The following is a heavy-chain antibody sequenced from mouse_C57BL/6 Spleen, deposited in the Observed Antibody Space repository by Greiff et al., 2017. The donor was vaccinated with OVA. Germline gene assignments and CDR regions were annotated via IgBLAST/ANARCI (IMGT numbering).Heavy chain of an antibody. CDR3: ARDSSGLYAMDY. D-gene: IGHD3-2*02. V-gene: IGHV1-76*01. CDR2: IYPGSGNT. CDR1: GYTFTDYY. J-gene: IGHJ4*01. Sequence: QVQLQQSGAELVRPGASVKLSCKASGYTFTDYYINWVKQRPGQGLEWIARIYPGSGNTYYNEKFKGKATLTAEKSSSTAYMQLSSLTSEDSAVYFCARDSSGLYAMDYWGQGTSVTVSS.